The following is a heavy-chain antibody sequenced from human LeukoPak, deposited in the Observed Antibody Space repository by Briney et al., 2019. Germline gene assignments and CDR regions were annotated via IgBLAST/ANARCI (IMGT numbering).Heavy chain of an antibody. D-gene: IGHD6-6*01. CDR2: FDPEDGET. V-gene: IGHV1-24*01. J-gene: IGHJ4*02. Sequence: AASVKVSCKVSGYTLTELSMHWVRQAPGKGLEWMGGFDPEDGETIYAQKFQGRVTMTEDTSTDTAYMELSSLRSEDTAVYYCASGAARHMRDPQNFDYWGQGTLVTVSS. CDR3: ASGAARHMRDPQNFDY. CDR1: GYTLTELS.